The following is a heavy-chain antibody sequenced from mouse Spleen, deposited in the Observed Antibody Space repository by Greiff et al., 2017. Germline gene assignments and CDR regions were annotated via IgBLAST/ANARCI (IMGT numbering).Heavy chain of an antibody. V-gene: IGHV7-3*01. CDR3: ARPYGNYAYAMDY. J-gene: IGHJ4*01. CDR1: GFTFTDYY. CDR2: IRNKANGYTT. Sequence: EVHLVESGGGLVQPGGSLSLSCAASGFTFTDYYMSWVRQPPGKALEWLGFIRNKANGYTTEYSASVKGRFTISRDNSQSILYLQMNALRAEDSATYYCARPYGNYAYAMDYWGQGTSVTVSS. D-gene: IGHD2-1*01.